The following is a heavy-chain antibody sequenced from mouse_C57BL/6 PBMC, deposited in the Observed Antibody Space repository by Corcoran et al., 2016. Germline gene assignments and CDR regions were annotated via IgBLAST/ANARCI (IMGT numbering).Heavy chain of an antibody. V-gene: IGHV1-75*01. Sequence: QVQLQQSGPELVKPGASVKISCKASGYTFTDYYINWVKQRPGQGLEWIGWIFPGSGSTYYNEKYKGKATLTVDKSSSTAYMLLSSLTSEDSGVYFCAKEGDYYYGSSYAMDYWGQGTSVTVSS. J-gene: IGHJ4*01. CDR1: GYTFTDYY. CDR2: IFPGSGST. D-gene: IGHD1-1*01. CDR3: AKEGDYYYGSSYAMDY.